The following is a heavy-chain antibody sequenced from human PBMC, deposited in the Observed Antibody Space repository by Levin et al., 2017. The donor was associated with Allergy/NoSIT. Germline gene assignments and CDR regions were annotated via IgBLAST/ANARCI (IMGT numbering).Heavy chain of an antibody. CDR3: ARICSDLSWYGYDH. CDR1: GFSFDNYE. J-gene: IGHJ4*02. V-gene: IGHV3-9*01. CDR2: ISWNGGTR. Sequence: PGGSLRLSCTTSGFSFDNYEFHWVRQAPGKGLEWVSGISWNGGTRDYADSVKGRFTISRDIAKRSLHLEMNSLRPEDTALYYCARICSDLSWYGYDHRGQGTPVNVS. D-gene: IGHD2-15*01.